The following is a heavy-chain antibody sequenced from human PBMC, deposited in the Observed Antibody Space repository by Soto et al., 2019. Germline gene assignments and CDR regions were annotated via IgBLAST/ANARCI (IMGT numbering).Heavy chain of an antibody. CDR3: AKDSTTAGYSYGSFGY. Sequence: QVQLVESGGGLVKPGGSLRLSCAASGFTFRDYYMSWIRQAPGKGLEWVSYIHSSGSTIYYADSVKGRFTISRDNSKNTLYLQMNSLRAEDTAVYYCAKDSTTAGYSYGSFGYWGQGTLVTVSS. D-gene: IGHD5-18*01. V-gene: IGHV3-11*01. CDR2: IHSSGSTI. J-gene: IGHJ4*02. CDR1: GFTFRDYY.